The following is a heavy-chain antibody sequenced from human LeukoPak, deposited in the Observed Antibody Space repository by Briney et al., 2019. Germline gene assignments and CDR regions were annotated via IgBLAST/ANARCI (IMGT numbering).Heavy chain of an antibody. CDR3: ARQYYDFWSGYHMGWFDP. D-gene: IGHD3-3*01. Sequence: GGSLRLSCAASGFTFSSYGMHWVRQAPGKGLEWVAVIWYDGSNKYYADSVKGRLTISRDNSKNTLYLQMNSLRAEDTAVYYCARQYYDFWSGYHMGWFDPWGQGTLVTVSS. CDR2: IWYDGSNK. CDR1: GFTFSSYG. J-gene: IGHJ5*02. V-gene: IGHV3-33*01.